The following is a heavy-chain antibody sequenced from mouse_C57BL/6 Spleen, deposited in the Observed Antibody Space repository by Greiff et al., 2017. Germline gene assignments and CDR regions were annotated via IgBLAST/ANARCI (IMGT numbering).Heavy chain of an antibody. V-gene: IGHV1-50*01. CDR1: GYTFTSYW. J-gene: IGHJ3*01. CDR2: IDPSDSYT. Sequence: QVQLQQSGAELVKPGASVKLSCKASGYTFTSYWMQWVKQRPGQGLEWIGEIDPSDSYTNYNQKFKGKATLTVDTSSSTAYMQLSSLTSEDSAVYYCARGEVQLRFAYWGQGTLVTVSA. CDR3: ARGEVQLRFAY. D-gene: IGHD3-2*02.